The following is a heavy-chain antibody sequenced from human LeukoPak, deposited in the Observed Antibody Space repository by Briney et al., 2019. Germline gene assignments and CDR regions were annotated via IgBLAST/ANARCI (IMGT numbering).Heavy chain of an antibody. V-gene: IGHV5-51*01. CDR2: IYPGDSDT. D-gene: IGHD6-19*01. J-gene: IGHJ4*02. CDR3: ARLTERGAVADHFDY. Sequence: GESLKISCKGSGYSFTSYWIGWVRQMPGKGLEWMGIIYPGDSDTRYSPSFQGQVTISADKSISTAYLQWSSLKASDTAMYYCARLTERGAVADHFDYWGQGTLVTVTS. CDR1: GYSFTSYW.